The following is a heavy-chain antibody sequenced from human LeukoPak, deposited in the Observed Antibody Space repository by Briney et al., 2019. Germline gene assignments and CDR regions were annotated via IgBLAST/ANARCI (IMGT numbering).Heavy chain of an antibody. CDR1: GFTFSDYA. Sequence: PGRSLGLSCAASGFTFSDYAMLWVLQAPGKGLERVAVIWHVGSNMFYADSVKGRLTISRDNSKKTLYLEMNSPRAEDTAVYYCARGFCRGGICYPQPTTWTFYFDSWGQGTQVTVSS. D-gene: IGHD2-15*01. CDR2: IWHVGSNM. CDR3: ARGFCRGGICYPQPTTWTFYFDS. J-gene: IGHJ4*02. V-gene: IGHV3-33*08.